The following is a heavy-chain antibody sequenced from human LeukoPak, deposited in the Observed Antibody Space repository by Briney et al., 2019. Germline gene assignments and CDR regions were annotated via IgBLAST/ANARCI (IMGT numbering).Heavy chain of an antibody. J-gene: IGHJ5*02. CDR3: ARIPHYCSSTSCYGGWFDP. CDR2: IDWDDDK. Sequence: SGPTLVNPTQTLTLTCTFSGFSLSTSGMCVSWIRQPPGKVLEWLARIDWDDDKYYSTSLKTRLTISKDTSKNQVVLTMTNMDPVDTATYYCARIPHYCSSTSCYGGWFDPWGQGTLVTVSS. V-gene: IGHV2-70*11. D-gene: IGHD2-2*01. CDR1: GFSLSTSGMC.